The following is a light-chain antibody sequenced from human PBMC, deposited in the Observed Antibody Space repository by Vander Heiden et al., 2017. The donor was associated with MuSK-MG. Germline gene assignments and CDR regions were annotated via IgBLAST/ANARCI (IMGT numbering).Light chain of an antibody. CDR3: QQRSNWPPWT. CDR1: QSVSSY. Sequence: EIVLTQSPATLSLSPGERASQSVSSYLAWYQQKPGQAPRLLIYDASNRATGIPARFSGSGSGTDFTLTISSLEPEDFAVYYCQQRSNWPPWTFGQGTKVEIK. CDR2: DAS. V-gene: IGKV3-11*01. J-gene: IGKJ1*01.